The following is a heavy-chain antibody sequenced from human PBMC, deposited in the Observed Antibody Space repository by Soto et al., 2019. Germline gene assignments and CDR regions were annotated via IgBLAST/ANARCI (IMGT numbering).Heavy chain of an antibody. J-gene: IGHJ6*02. CDR1: GFTFSNAW. Sequence: EVQLVESGGGLVKPGGSLRLSCAASGFTFSNAWMSWVRQAPGKGLEWVGRIKSKTDGGTTDYAAPVKGRFTISRDDSKNTLYLQMNSLKTEETAVYYCTTGPMRYYYYYGMDVWGQGTTVTVSS. CDR2: IKSKTDGGTT. D-gene: IGHD2-2*01. CDR3: TTGPMRYYYYYGMDV. V-gene: IGHV3-15*01.